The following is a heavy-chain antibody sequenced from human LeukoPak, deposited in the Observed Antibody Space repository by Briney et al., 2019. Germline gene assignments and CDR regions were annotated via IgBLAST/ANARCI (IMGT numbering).Heavy chain of an antibody. V-gene: IGHV3-21*01. CDR1: GFTFDTYA. J-gene: IGHJ4*02. CDR3: ARDRTTGRSGGVVVK. CDR2: IRSVGTYI. Sequence: PGGSLRLSRAASGFTFDTYAMTWVRQAQGKGREWDSSIRSVGTYIYHTESGRGRSSLSTHNTKHFLYLQLSTLRGADPGIYYRARDRTTGRSGGVVVKWGQGNLVTVSS. D-gene: IGHD2-15*01.